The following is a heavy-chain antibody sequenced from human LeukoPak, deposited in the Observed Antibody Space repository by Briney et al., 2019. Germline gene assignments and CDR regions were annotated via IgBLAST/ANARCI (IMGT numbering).Heavy chain of an antibody. V-gene: IGHV1-2*02. Sequence: ASVKVSCKASGYTFTDYYMHWVRQAPGQGLEWMGWINPHSGGTGHAQKFQGRVTLTRDTSINTAYMELSSLNINDTAVYYCARLRDYSASWRGSASRYWGQGTLVTVSS. CDR1: GYTFTDYY. CDR3: ARLRDYSASWRGSASRY. J-gene: IGHJ4*02. D-gene: IGHD4-11*01. CDR2: INPHSGGT.